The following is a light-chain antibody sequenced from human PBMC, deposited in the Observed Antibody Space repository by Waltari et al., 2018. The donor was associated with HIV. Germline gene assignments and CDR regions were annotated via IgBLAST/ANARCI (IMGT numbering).Light chain of an antibody. J-gene: IGKJ1*01. CDR3: QQFFSFPRT. V-gene: IGKV4-1*01. CDR2: RAS. Sequence: DIVMTQSPDSMAVSLGGRATITCTTSQSVLSSSNNKKHLAWYQQKPGQPPKLLFYRASIREVAVPDRFTGSGSGTIFNLTVSSLQADDVAVYYCQQFFSFPRTFGQGTKVEI. CDR1: QSVLSSSNNKKH.